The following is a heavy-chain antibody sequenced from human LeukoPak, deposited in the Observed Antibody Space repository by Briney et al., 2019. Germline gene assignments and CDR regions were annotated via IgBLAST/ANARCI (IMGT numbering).Heavy chain of an antibody. J-gene: IGHJ4*02. CDR3: AKDGYFDWYDSYYFDY. V-gene: IGHV3-23*01. Sequence: GGSLRLSCAASGFTFSSYAMSWVRQAPGKGLEWVSAISGSGGSTYYADSVKGRFTISRDNSKNTLYLQMNSLRAEDTAVYYCAKDGYFDWYDSYYFDYWGQGTLVTVSS. D-gene: IGHD3-9*01. CDR2: ISGSGGST. CDR1: GFTFSSYA.